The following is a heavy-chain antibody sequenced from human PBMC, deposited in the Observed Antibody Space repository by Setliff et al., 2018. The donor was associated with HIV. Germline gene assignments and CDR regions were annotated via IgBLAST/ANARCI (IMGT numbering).Heavy chain of an antibody. J-gene: IGHJ3*02. V-gene: IGHV1-24*01. CDR3: WFGEPVGPFDI. CDR2: FDPEKGET. CDR1: GYTLTKLS. D-gene: IGHD3-10*01. Sequence: AASVKVSCKVSGYTLTKLSIHWVRQAPGKGLEWMGGFDPEKGETVYAQKLQGRVTMTDDTSTDTAYMELSSLRSEDTAVYFCWFGEPVGPFDIWGQGTRVT.